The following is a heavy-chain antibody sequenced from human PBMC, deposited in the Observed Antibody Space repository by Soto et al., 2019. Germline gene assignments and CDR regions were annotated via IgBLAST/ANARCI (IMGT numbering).Heavy chain of an antibody. D-gene: IGHD1-26*01. CDR2: IYPGDSDT. Sequence: EXLKISRKCSGYXFASQFLAWVRQMPEKGLEWIGTIYPGDSDTKYSSTFRGHVTISADTSVSTAYLQLRSLEATDSAIYYCARYSGSYWHYLDFWGQGTLGTVSS. CDR3: ARYSGSYWHYLDF. V-gene: IGHV5-51*01. J-gene: IGHJ4*02. CDR1: GYXFASQF.